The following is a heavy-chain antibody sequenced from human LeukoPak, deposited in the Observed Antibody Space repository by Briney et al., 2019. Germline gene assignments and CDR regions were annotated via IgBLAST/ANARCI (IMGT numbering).Heavy chain of an antibody. CDR3: ARSLVPAALSAFDI. CDR2: IYYSGST. J-gene: IGHJ3*02. D-gene: IGHD2-2*01. Sequence: SQTLSLTCTVSGGSISSGDYYWSWIRQPPGKGLEWIRYIYYSGSTYYNPSLKSRVTISVDTSKNQFSLKLSSVTAADTAVYYCARSLVPAALSAFDIWGQGTMVTVSS. CDR1: GGSISSGDYY. V-gene: IGHV4-30-4*01.